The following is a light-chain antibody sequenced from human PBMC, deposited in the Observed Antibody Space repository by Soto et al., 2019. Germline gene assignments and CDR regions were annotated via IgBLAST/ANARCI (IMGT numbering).Light chain of an antibody. CDR1: QTISSW. CDR2: KAS. Sequence: DIQMTQSPSTLSGSVGDRVTITCRASQTISSWLAWYQQKPGKAPKLLIYKASTLQSGVPSRFSGSGAGTEFPPTISRLQPDDFATYCCQHYNSYSEAFGQGTKVELK. J-gene: IGKJ1*01. V-gene: IGKV1-5*03. CDR3: QHYNSYSEA.